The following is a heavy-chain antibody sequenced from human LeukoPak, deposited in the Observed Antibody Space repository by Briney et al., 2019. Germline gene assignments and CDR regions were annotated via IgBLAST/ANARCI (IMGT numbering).Heavy chain of an antibody. CDR1: GFTFSSYS. J-gene: IGHJ6*03. Sequence: PGGSLRLSCAASGFTFSSYSMNWVRQAPGKGLEWVSSISSSSSYIYYADSVKGRFTISRDNSKNTLYLQMNSLRAEDTAVYYCAKGQLWLSYYYYYYMDVWGKGTTVTVSS. CDR3: AKGQLWLSYYYYYYMDV. CDR2: ISSSSSYI. V-gene: IGHV3-21*01. D-gene: IGHD5-18*01.